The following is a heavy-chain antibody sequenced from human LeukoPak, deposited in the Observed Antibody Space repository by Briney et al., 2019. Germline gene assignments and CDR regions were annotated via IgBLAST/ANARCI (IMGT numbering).Heavy chain of an antibody. V-gene: IGHV3-53*01. D-gene: IGHD3-22*01. CDR1: GFTVSSNY. J-gene: IGHJ5*02. CDR3: ARVGGHSSGYYEWFDP. Sequence: PGGPLRLSCAASGFTVSSNYMTWVRQAPGKGLEWVSVIYSGGNTYYADSVKGRFTISRDNSKNTLYLLMHSLRAEDTAVYYCARVGGHSSGYYEWFDPWGQGTLVTVSS. CDR2: IYSGGNT.